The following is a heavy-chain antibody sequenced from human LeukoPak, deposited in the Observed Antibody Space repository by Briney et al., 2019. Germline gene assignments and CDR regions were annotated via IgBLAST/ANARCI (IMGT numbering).Heavy chain of an antibody. CDR2: ISGYNGNT. CDR3: ARDNGNYYFDY. D-gene: IGHD1-14*01. V-gene: IGHV1-18*04. CDR1: GYTFTKYY. J-gene: IGHJ4*02. Sequence: GASVKVSCKASGYTFTKYYMHWVRQAPGQGLEWMGWISGYNGNTNYEQNLQGRVTMTTDTSTSTAYMELRSLRSDDTAVYYCARDNGNYYFDYWGQGTLVTVSS.